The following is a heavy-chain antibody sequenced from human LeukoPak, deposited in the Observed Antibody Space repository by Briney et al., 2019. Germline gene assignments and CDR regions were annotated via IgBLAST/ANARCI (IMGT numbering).Heavy chain of an antibody. J-gene: IGHJ5*02. Sequence: PGGSLRLSCAASGFTFSSYSMNWVRQAPGKGLEWVSSISSSSSYIYYADSVKGRFTISRNNAKNSLYLQMSSLRAEDTAVYYCARAHSSSLAWFDPWGQGTLVTVSS. D-gene: IGHD6-13*01. CDR1: GFTFSSYS. V-gene: IGHV3-21*01. CDR2: ISSSSSYI. CDR3: ARAHSSSLAWFDP.